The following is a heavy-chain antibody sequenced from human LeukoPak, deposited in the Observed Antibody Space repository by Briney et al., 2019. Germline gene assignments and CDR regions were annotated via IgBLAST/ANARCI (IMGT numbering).Heavy chain of an antibody. Sequence: SETLSLIQTVCGGSIRSYFGSCIPQLPGKGLEWIGHIYHIWTTNYNPSLKGRVTISIDTSNSQFSLKLNSVTAADTAVYYCARPHRINGVVSFLFWGRGTVVAVSA. V-gene: IGHV4-59*08. D-gene: IGHD2-8*01. J-gene: IGHJ4*02. CDR1: GGSIRSYF. CDR3: ARPHRINGVVSFLF. CDR2: IYHIWTT.